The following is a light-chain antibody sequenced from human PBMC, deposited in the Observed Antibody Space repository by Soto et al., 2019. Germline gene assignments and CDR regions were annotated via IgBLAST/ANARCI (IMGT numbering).Light chain of an antibody. CDR2: TNN. V-gene: IGLV1-47*01. CDR1: TSNIGSSY. CDR3: AAWDYNLSGPL. J-gene: IGLJ2*01. Sequence: QSVLTQPHSASGTPGQRVTISCSGSTSNIGSSYVYWYQQLPGTAPRLLIYTNNQRPSGVPDRFSGSKSGTSASLALRGLRSEDEADYDCAAWDYNLSGPLCGGGTKLTVL.